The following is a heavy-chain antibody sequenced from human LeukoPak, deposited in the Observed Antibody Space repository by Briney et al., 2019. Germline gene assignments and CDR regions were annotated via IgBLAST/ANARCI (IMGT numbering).Heavy chain of an antibody. CDR3: ARPGRYCSSTSCYREGNFDY. V-gene: IGHV4-39*01. CDR1: GGAISSSSYY. CDR2: IYYSGST. D-gene: IGHD2-2*02. J-gene: IGHJ4*02. Sequence: PSETLSLTCTVSGGAISSSSYYWGWFRQPPGKGLEWIGSIYYSGSTYYNPSLKSRVTISIDTSKNQFSLKLSSVTAAHTAVYYCARPGRYCSSTSCYREGNFDYWGQGTLVSVSS.